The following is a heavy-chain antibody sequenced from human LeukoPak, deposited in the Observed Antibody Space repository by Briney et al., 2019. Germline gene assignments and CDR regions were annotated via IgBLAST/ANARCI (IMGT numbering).Heavy chain of an antibody. Sequence: GASVKVSCKASGYTFTGYYMHWVRQAPGQGLEWMGWINPNSGGTNYAQKFQGRVTMTRDTSISTAYMELSRLRSDDTAVYYCARVKGKRWLQLLDYWGQGTLVTVSS. V-gene: IGHV1-2*02. J-gene: IGHJ4*02. CDR1: GYTFTGYY. CDR3: ARVKGKRWLQLLDY. CDR2: INPNSGGT. D-gene: IGHD5-24*01.